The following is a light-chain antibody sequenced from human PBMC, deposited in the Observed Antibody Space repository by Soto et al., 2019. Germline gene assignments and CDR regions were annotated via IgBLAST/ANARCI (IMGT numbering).Light chain of an antibody. Sequence: PGDRVTLSCRASQSVGRNLAWYQQKPGQAPTLLIYAASTRATGLPARFSGSGSGTDFTLTISSLQSEDFAVYYCQEYSKWPLFTFGPGTRVDIK. J-gene: IGKJ3*01. V-gene: IGKV3-15*01. CDR3: QEYSKWPLFT. CDR1: QSVGRN. CDR2: AAS.